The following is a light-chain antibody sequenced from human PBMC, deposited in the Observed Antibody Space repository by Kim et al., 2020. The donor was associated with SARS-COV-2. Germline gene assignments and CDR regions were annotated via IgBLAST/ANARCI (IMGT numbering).Light chain of an antibody. CDR3: AAWDDSLSCRV. CDR2: RNN. V-gene: IGLV1-47*01. Sequence: QSVLTQPPSASGTPGQRVTISCSGSSSNIGSNSVYWYQQLPGTAPKLLIYRNNQRPSGVPDRFSGSKSGTSASLAISGLRSEDEADYYCAAWDDSLSCRVFGGGTQLTVL. CDR1: SSNIGSNS. J-gene: IGLJ3*02.